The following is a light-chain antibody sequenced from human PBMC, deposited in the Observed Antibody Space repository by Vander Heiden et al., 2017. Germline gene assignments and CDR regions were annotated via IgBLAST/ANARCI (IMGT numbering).Light chain of an antibody. Sequence: QPVLTQPPSASGTPAQRVTISCSGSSSNIGSNYVSWYQQFPGTAPRLLIYRNDQRPSGVPDRFSGSKSGTSASLAISGLRSEDEADYYCAAWDDSLSGVVFGGGTKLTVL. CDR1: SSNIGSNY. CDR2: RND. CDR3: AAWDDSLSGVV. J-gene: IGLJ2*01. V-gene: IGLV1-47*01.